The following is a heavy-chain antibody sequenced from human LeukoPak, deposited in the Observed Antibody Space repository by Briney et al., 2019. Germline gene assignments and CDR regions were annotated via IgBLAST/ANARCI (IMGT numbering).Heavy chain of an antibody. CDR2: ISSSSSYI. D-gene: IGHD2-15*01. CDR3: ARDPGRIRYDY. Sequence: GGSLRLSCAASGFTFSSYSMNWVRQAPGKGLEWVSSISSSSSYIYYADSVKGRFTISRDNAKNSLYLQMNSLRAEDTAVYYCARDPGRIRYDYWGQGTLVTVSS. J-gene: IGHJ4*02. V-gene: IGHV3-21*01. CDR1: GFTFSSYS.